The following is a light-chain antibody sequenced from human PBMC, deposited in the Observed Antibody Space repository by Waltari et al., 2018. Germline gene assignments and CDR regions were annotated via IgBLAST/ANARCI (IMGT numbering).Light chain of an antibody. V-gene: IGLV2-11*01. CDR1: CSPVGGAAY. J-gene: IGLJ3*02. CDR2: AGR. CDR3: CAYTGNFWV. Sequence: QSALTQPRPVPGSPAQSVIISCPGSCSPVGGAAYVPWYQQHPGNAPEPMTFAGRKRPSGVPDRFAGSKSGNTASLTSSGLQADDEADYYCCAYTGNFWVFGGGTELIVL.